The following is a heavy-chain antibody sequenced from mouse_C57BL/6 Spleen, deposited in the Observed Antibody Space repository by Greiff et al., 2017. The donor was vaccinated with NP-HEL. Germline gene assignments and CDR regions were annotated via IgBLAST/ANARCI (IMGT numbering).Heavy chain of an antibody. Sequence: VQLKQSGAELVRPGASVKLSCTASGFNIKDDYMHWVKQRPEQGLEWIGWIDPENGDTEYASKFQGKATITADTSSNTAYLQLSSLTSEDTAVYYCTYYYDYGRFAYWGQGTLVTVSA. CDR2: IDPENGDT. J-gene: IGHJ3*01. CDR1: GFNIKDDY. V-gene: IGHV14-4*01. D-gene: IGHD2-4*01. CDR3: TYYYDYGRFAY.